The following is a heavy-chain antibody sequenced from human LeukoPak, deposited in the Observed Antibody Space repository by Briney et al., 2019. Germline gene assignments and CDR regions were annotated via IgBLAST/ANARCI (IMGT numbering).Heavy chain of an antibody. J-gene: IGHJ4*02. Sequence: GGTLRLSCAASGFTFSSYWMSWVRQAPGKGLEWVANIKQDGSEKYYVDSVKVRFTISRDNDKNSLYLQMNSLRAVDTAVYYCARGKWELLWGQGTLVTVSS. CDR2: IKQDGSEK. V-gene: IGHV3-7*01. CDR3: ARGKWELL. D-gene: IGHD1-26*01. CDR1: GFTFSSYW.